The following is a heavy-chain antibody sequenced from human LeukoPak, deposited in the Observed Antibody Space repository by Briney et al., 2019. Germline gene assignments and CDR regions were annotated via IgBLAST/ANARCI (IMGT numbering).Heavy chain of an antibody. D-gene: IGHD3-22*01. Sequence: ASVKVSCKASGYTFTSYYMHWERQAPGQGLEWMGIINPSGGSTSYAQKFQGRVTMTRDTSTSTVYMELSSLRSEDTAVYYCARDGRWGYYYDSSGYYSYYFDYWGQGTLVTVSS. V-gene: IGHV1-46*01. CDR1: GYTFTSYY. CDR3: ARDGRWGYYYDSSGYYSYYFDY. J-gene: IGHJ4*02. CDR2: INPSGGST.